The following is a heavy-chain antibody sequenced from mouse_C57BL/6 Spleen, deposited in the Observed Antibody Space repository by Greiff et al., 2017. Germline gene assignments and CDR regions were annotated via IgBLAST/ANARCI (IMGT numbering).Heavy chain of an antibody. D-gene: IGHD3-2*02. CDR1: GYTFTDYY. CDR3: ARWDSSGYGFAY. V-gene: IGHV1-76*01. J-gene: IGHJ3*01. CDR2: IYPGSGNT. Sequence: QVQLQQSGAELVRPGASVKLSCKASGYTFTDYYINWVKQRPGQGLEWIARIYPGSGNTYYNEKFKGKATLTAEKSSSTAYMQLSSLTSEDSAVYFCARWDSSGYGFAYWGQGTLVTVSA.